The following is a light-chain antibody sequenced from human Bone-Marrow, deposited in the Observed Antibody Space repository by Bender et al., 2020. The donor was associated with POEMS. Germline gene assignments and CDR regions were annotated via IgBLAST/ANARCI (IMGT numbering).Light chain of an antibody. V-gene: IGLV3-25*03. Sequence: SHELTQPPSVSVSPGQTARITCSGDALSKQFAFWYQQKPGQAPFLLIYKDTERPSWIPERFSGSSSGTTVTLTISGVQAEDEGDFYCQSADSSGSYDWVFGGGTKLTVL. CDR3: QSADSSGSYDWV. CDR1: ALSKQF. J-gene: IGLJ3*02. CDR2: KDT.